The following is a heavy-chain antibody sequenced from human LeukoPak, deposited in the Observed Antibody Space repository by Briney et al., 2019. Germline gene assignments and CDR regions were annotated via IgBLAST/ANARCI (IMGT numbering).Heavy chain of an antibody. V-gene: IGHV5-51*01. CDR1: GYNFTSYW. D-gene: IGHD5-18*01. J-gene: IGHJ4*02. CDR3: ARQWYEDTAMVDY. CDR2: IYPGDSDT. Sequence: GESLKISCKGSGYNFTSYWIAWVRQMPGKGLEWMGIIYPGDSDTRYSPSFQGQVTISADKSISTAYLQWRSLKASDTAMYYCARQWYEDTAMVDYWGQGTLVTVSS.